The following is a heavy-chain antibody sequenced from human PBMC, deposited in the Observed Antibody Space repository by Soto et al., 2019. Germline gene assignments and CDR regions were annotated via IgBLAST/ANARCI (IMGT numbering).Heavy chain of an antibody. CDR3: ARQGDVLTGYYDAQEFSHYYGMDV. CDR2: ICPGDSDT. Sequence: PGESLKISCKGSGYSFTSYWIACVRQLPGKGLEWMGIICPGDSDTRYSPSFKGQVTISADQSISTVYLQWSSLKASDTAMYYCARQGDVLTGYYDAQEFSHYYGMDVWGQGTTVT. J-gene: IGHJ6*02. V-gene: IGHV5-51*01. CDR1: GYSFTSYW. D-gene: IGHD3-9*01.